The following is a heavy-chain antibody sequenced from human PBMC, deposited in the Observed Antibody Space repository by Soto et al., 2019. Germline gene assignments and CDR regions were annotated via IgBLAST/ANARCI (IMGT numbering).Heavy chain of an antibody. V-gene: IGHV6-1*01. CDR1: GGSVSINSAA. Sequence: PWQTLSLTGAISGGSVSINSAARNWIRQSPSRGLEWLGRTYYRSKWFNNYALSVKSRITINPDTSKNQFSLQLNSVTPEDTAVYYCARGDQGFDYWGQGTLVPVSS. CDR3: ARGDQGFDY. CDR2: TYYRSKWFN. J-gene: IGHJ4*02. D-gene: IGHD3-16*01.